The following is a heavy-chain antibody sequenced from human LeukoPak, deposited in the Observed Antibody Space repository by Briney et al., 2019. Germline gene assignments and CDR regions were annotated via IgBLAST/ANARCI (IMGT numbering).Heavy chain of an antibody. Sequence: PSETLSLTCTVSGGYISNNYWSWIRQPPGKGLELIGYIYYSGSTNYNPSLKSRVTISVDTSKNQSSLKLSSVTATDTAVYYCAGHPGNDFGDYETDWGQGTLVTVSS. CDR2: IYYSGST. CDR1: GGYISNNY. V-gene: IGHV4-59*08. D-gene: IGHD4-17*01. J-gene: IGHJ4*02. CDR3: AGHPGNDFGDYETD.